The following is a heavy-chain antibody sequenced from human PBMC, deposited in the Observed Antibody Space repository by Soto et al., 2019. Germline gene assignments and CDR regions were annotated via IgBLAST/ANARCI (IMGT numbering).Heavy chain of an antibody. V-gene: IGHV4-34*01. D-gene: IGHD6-6*01. J-gene: IGHJ3*02. CDR3: ARVGGTITQLVYAFDI. Sequence: PSETLSLTCAVYGGSFSGYYWSWIRQPPGKGLEWIGEINHSGSTNYNPSLKSRVTISVDTSKNQFSLKLSSVTAADTAVYYCARVGGTITQLVYAFDIWRQGTMVTVSS. CDR1: GGSFSGYY. CDR2: INHSGST.